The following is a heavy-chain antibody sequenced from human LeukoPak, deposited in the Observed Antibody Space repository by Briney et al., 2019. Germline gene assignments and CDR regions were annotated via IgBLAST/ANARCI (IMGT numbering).Heavy chain of an antibody. CDR3: ASLRSYSDAFDI. Sequence: GESLKISCKGSGYSFTSYWIGWVRQMPGKGLEWMGIIYPGDSDTRYSPSFQGQATVSADKSISTAYLQWRSLKASDTAIYYCASLRSYSDAFDIWGQGTMVTVSS. V-gene: IGHV5-51*01. D-gene: IGHD2-21*01. J-gene: IGHJ3*02. CDR2: IYPGDSDT. CDR1: GYSFTSYW.